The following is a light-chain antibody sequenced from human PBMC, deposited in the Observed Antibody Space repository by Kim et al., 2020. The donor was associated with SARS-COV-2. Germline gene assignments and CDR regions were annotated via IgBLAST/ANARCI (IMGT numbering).Light chain of an antibody. CDR3: SSYTTANTVV. CDR1: SGDVGAYNS. V-gene: IGLV2-14*04. CDR2: DVT. Sequence: GQWITISCTGNSGDVGAYNSVSWYQQRPGKAPKLTIYDVTKRPAGLSDRFSGSKSDNAASLTISGLQAEDEDTYCCSSYTTANTVVFGGGTQLTVL. J-gene: IGLJ2*01.